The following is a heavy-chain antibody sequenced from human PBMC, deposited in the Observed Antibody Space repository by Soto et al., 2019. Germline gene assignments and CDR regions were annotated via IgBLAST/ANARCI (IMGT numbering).Heavy chain of an antibody. V-gene: IGHV5-51*01. D-gene: IGHD2-8*01. CDR2: IYPTNSDT. J-gene: IGHJ5*02. CDR1: GYSFTSYW. CDR3: VSPESNGWYDN. Sequence: GESLKISCKTSGYSFTSYWIGWVRQMPGKGLEWVGLIYPTNSDTRYSPSFQGQVTVSADKSIDTAYLQWSSLKASDTAMYYCVSPESNGWYDNWGQGTLVTVSS.